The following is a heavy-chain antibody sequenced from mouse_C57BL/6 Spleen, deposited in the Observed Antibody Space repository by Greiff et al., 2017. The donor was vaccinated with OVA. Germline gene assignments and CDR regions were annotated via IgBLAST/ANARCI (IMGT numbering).Heavy chain of an antibody. CDR2: IYPGNSDT. V-gene: IGHV1-5*01. CDR3: TRIYYYGPGDYFDY. J-gene: IGHJ2*01. D-gene: IGHD1-1*01. Sequence: EVQLQQSGTVLARPGASVKMSCKTSGYTFTSYWMHWVKQRPGQGLEWIGAIYPGNSDTSYNQKFKGKAKLTAVTSASTAYMELSSLTNEDSAVYYCTRIYYYGPGDYFDYWGQGTTLTVSS. CDR1: GYTFTSYW.